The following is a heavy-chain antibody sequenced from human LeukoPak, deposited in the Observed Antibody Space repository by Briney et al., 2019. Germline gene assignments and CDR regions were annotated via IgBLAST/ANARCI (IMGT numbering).Heavy chain of an antibody. D-gene: IGHD2-2*01. CDR3: ARDGPAAIEPYYYYYYMDV. CDR1: GYTFTSYG. J-gene: IGHJ6*03. Sequence: ASVKVSCKASGYTFTSYGISWVRQAPGQGLEWMGWISAYNGNTNYAQKLQGRVTMTTDTSTSTAYMELRSLRSDDTAVYYCARDGPAAIEPYYYYYYMDVWGKGTTVTVSS. CDR2: ISAYNGNT. V-gene: IGHV1-18*01.